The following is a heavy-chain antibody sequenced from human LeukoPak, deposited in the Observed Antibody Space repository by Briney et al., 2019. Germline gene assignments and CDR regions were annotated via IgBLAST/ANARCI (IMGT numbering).Heavy chain of an antibody. Sequence: PSETLSLTCTVSGGSISSYYWSWIRQPPGKGLEWIGYIYYSGSTNYNPPLKSRVTISVDTSKNQFSLKLSSVTAADTAVYYCARGGRYCSGGSCYSIVDYWGQGTLVTVSS. J-gene: IGHJ4*02. V-gene: IGHV4-59*01. CDR1: GGSISSYY. CDR2: IYYSGST. CDR3: ARGGRYCSGGSCYSIVDY. D-gene: IGHD2-15*01.